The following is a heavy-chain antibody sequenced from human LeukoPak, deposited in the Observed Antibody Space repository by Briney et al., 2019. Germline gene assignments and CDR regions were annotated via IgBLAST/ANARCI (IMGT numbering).Heavy chain of an antibody. CDR3: ARGRIRSSGYYFHY. Sequence: ASVKVSCKASGYTFTSYDINWVRQATGQGLEWMGWMNPNSGNTGYAQKFQGRVTMTRNTSISTAYMELSSLRSEDTAVYYCARGRIRSSGYYFHYWGQGTLVTVSS. V-gene: IGHV1-8*01. J-gene: IGHJ4*02. D-gene: IGHD3-22*01. CDR2: MNPNSGNT. CDR1: GYTFTSYD.